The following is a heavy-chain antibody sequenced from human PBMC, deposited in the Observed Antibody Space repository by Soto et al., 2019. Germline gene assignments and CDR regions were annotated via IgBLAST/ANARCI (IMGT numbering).Heavy chain of an antibody. CDR2: IYYSGST. Sequence: PSETLSLTCTVSGGSISSYYWSWIRQPPGKGLEWIGYIYYSGSTNYNPSLKSRVTISVDTSKNQFSLKLSSVTAADTAVYYCATTNYRSSPSTFDYWGQGTLVTVSS. J-gene: IGHJ4*02. CDR1: GGSISSYY. D-gene: IGHD4-4*01. V-gene: IGHV4-59*08. CDR3: ATTNYRSSPSTFDY.